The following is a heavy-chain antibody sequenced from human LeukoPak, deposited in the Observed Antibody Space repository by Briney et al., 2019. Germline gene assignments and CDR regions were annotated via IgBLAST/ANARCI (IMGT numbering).Heavy chain of an antibody. CDR1: GGSIRSTAYY. V-gene: IGHV4-39*01. CDR3: ARLYSGTRPPDY. CDR2: IHDSGRT. Sequence: SETLSLTCTVSGGSIRSTAYYCGWIRQPPGKGLEWIGSIHDSGRTYHNPSLRSRVTISVDTSRNQFSLKLSSMTAADTAVYYCARLYSGTRPPDYWGQGTLVTVST. J-gene: IGHJ4*02. D-gene: IGHD3-10*01.